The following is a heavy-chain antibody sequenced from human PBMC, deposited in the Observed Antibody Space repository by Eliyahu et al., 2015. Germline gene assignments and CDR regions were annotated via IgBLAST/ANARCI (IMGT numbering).Heavy chain of an antibody. J-gene: IGHJ5*02. D-gene: IGHD4-17*01. CDR2: IYWDGNI. CDR1: GFSLTTSGVG. Sequence: QITLNESGPTLVKPTQTLTLTCSVSGFSLTTSGVGVGWIRQSPGKALEWLAHIYWDGNIRYSPSLKDRLTVTKSTSKNRVVLTLANVDLADTATYYCARRFGDFVRYFGPWGQGILVTVSS. CDR3: ARRFGDFVRYFGP. V-gene: IGHV2-5*02.